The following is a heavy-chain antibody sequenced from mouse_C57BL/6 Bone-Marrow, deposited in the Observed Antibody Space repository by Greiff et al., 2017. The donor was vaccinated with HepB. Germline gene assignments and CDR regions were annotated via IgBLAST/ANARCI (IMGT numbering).Heavy chain of an antibody. CDR2: IYPRSGNT. CDR1: GYTFTSYG. V-gene: IGHV1-81*01. CDR3: AREERQLRLHYAMDY. D-gene: IGHD3-2*02. J-gene: IGHJ4*01. Sequence: QVQLQQSGAELARPGASVKLSCKASGYTFTSYGISWVKQRTGLGLEWIGEIYPRSGNTYYNEKFKGKATLTADKSSSTAYMELRSLTSEDSAVYFCAREERQLRLHYAMDYWGQGTSVTVSS.